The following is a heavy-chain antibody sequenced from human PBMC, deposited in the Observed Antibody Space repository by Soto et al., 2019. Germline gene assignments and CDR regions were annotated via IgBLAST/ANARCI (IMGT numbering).Heavy chain of an antibody. Sequence: EVQMVESGGGFVQPGGSLRLSCAASGFTFSSYSMNWVRQAPGKGLEWISYITSSSDTIYYADSVKGRFTISRDNAENSLSLQMNSLRAEDTAVYYCARGLLSGPDHWGQGTLVTVSS. J-gene: IGHJ4*02. D-gene: IGHD2-21*01. CDR2: ITSSSDTI. V-gene: IGHV3-48*01. CDR1: GFTFSSYS. CDR3: ARGLLSGPDH.